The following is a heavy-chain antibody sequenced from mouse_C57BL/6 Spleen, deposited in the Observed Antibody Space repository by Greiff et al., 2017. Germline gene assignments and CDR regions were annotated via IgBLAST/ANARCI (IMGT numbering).Heavy chain of an antibody. CDR2: IWSGGST. D-gene: IGHD2-1*01. V-gene: IGHV2-2*01. CDR1: GFSLTSYG. J-gene: IGHJ4*01. Sequence: VKLVESGPGLVQPSQSLSITCTVSGFSLTSYGVHWVRQSPGKGLEWLGVIWSGGSTDYNAAFISRLSISKDNSKSQVFFTMNSLQADDTAIYYCARREIYYGNAMDDWGQGTSVTVSS. CDR3: ARREIYYGNAMDD.